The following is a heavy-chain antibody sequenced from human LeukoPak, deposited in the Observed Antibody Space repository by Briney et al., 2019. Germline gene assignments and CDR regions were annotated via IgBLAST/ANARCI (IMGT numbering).Heavy chain of an antibody. J-gene: IGHJ4*02. D-gene: IGHD5-24*01. CDR2: IYSGGDT. Sequence: GGSLRLSCAVSGVTVSNNFMLWVRQAPGKGLEWVSLIYSGGDTHYADSVKGRFTISRDNSKDTLYLQMNNLRAEDTAVYYCARDPPAVAINTYGWGQGTLVTVSS. V-gene: IGHV3-66*01. CDR1: GVTVSNNF. CDR3: ARDPPAVAINTYG.